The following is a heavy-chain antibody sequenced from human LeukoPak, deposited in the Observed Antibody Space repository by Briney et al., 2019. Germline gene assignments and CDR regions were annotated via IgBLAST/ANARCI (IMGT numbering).Heavy chain of an antibody. V-gene: IGHV4-59*12. J-gene: IGHJ4*02. Sequence: SETLSLTCTVSGDTISSYYWYWFRQPPGKELEWIACIYYSGITHYNPSLKSRVTISLDTSKNQFSLRLSSVTAADTAVYYCAREGIVRTYDQWGQGTLVTVSS. D-gene: IGHD2/OR15-2a*01. CDR2: IYYSGIT. CDR3: AREGIVRTYDQ. CDR1: GDTISSYY.